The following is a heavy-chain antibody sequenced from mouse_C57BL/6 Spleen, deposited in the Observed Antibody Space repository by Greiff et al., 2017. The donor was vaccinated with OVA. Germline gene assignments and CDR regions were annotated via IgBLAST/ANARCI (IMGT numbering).Heavy chain of an antibody. CDR1: GFSLSTSGMG. V-gene: IGHV8-12*01. J-gene: IGHJ4*01. Sequence: QVTLKESGPGILQSSQTLSLTCSFSGFSLSTSGMGVSWIRQPSGKGLEWLAHIYWDDDKRYNPSLKSRLSIAKNTSRNQVFLKITSVYTADTATYYGARRELDYYAMDYWGQGTSVTVSS. CDR3: ARRELDYYAMDY. CDR2: IYWDDDK.